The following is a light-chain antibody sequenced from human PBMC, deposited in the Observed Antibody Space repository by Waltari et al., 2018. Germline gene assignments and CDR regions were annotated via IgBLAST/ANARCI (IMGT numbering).Light chain of an antibody. V-gene: IGKV1-5*03. Sequence: DIQMTQSPSTMSASVGDRVTITCRASENINNWLDWYQQKPGKAPTLLIQRASTLESGVSSRFSGSGSGTQFALTFSSLQPYDFATYSCQQYRTPPWTFGQGTKVEI. CDR2: RAS. J-gene: IGKJ1*01. CDR1: ENINNW. CDR3: QQYRTPPWT.